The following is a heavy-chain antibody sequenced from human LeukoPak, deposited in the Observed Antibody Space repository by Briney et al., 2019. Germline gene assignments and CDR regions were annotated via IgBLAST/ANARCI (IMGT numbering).Heavy chain of an antibody. CDR3: ARDWGSGRYYDSSGYSDY. J-gene: IGHJ4*02. Sequence: KAGGSLRLSCAASRLTFSSYSMNWVRQAPGKGLEWVSSISSSSSYIYYADSVKGRFTISRDNAKNSLYLQMNSLRAEDTAVYYCARDWGSGRYYDSSGYSDYWGQGTLVTVSS. D-gene: IGHD3-22*01. CDR1: RLTFSSYS. CDR2: ISSSSSYI. V-gene: IGHV3-21*01.